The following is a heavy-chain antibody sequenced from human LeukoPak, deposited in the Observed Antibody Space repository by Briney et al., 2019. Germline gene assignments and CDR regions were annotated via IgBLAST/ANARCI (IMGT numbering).Heavy chain of an antibody. V-gene: IGHV3-9*01. CDR1: GFTFDDYA. CDR2: ISWNSGSI. CDR3: AKDGPHKWGQQPPYFDY. J-gene: IGHJ4*02. D-gene: IGHD6-13*01. Sequence: GGSLGLSCAASGFTFDDYAMHWVRQAPGKGLEWVSGISWNSGSIGYADSVKGRFTISRDNAKNSLYLQMNSLRAEDTALYYCAKDGPHKWGQQPPYFDYWGQGTLVTVSS.